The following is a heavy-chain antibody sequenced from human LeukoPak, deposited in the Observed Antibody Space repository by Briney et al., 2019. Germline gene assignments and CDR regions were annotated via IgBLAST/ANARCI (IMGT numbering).Heavy chain of an antibody. CDR2: ISWNSGSI. Sequence: GGSLRLSCAASGFTFDDYAMHWVRRAPGKGLEWVSGISWNSGSIGYADSVKGRFTISRDNAKNSLYLQMNSLRAEDTAVYYCARDRRGSGGYFDYWGQGTLVTVSS. CDR3: ARDRRGSGGYFDY. CDR1: GFTFDDYA. J-gene: IGHJ4*02. V-gene: IGHV3-9*01. D-gene: IGHD3-10*01.